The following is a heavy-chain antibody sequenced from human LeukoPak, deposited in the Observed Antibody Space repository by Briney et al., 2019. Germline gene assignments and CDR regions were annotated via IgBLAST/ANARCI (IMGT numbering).Heavy chain of an antibody. Sequence: GGSLRLSCAASGFTVSSNYMSWVRQAPGRGLEWVSVIYSGGSTYYADSVKGRFTISRDNSKNTLYLQMNSLRAEDTAVYYCARGRGYYDSSGYPSDYWGQGTLVTVSS. CDR1: GFTVSSNY. CDR3: ARGRGYYDSSGYPSDY. J-gene: IGHJ4*02. V-gene: IGHV3-53*01. D-gene: IGHD3-22*01. CDR2: IYSGGST.